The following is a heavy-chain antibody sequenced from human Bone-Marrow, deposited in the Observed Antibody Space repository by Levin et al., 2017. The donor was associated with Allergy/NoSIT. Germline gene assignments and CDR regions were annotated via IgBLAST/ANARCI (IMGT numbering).Heavy chain of an antibody. Sequence: PGGSLRLSCAASGFMFSGYGMNWVRQVPGRGLEWVSFVSGSGTTTYYADSVKGRFTISRDNSEKTVYLQMNRLRADDTAIYYCAFLKGGNYYYGMDVWGQGTTVTVSS. CDR2: VSGSGTTT. CDR1: GFMFSGYG. J-gene: IGHJ6*02. V-gene: IGHV3-23*01. CDR3: AFLKGGNYYYGMDV. D-gene: IGHD1-26*01.